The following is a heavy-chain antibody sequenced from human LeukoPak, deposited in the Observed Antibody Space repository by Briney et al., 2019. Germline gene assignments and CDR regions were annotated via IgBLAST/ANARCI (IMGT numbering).Heavy chain of an antibody. CDR3: AKDGGVAGTFGAFDY. D-gene: IGHD6-19*01. Sequence: TGGSLRLSCAVSGLTFSDYSMTWVRQAPGKGLEWVSLISPGGDSTYYADSVKGRFTISRDNSKNTLYLQMNSLRAEDTAVYYCAKDGGVAGTFGAFDYWGQGTLVTVSS. CDR1: GLTFSDYS. J-gene: IGHJ4*02. CDR2: ISPGGDST. V-gene: IGHV3-23*01.